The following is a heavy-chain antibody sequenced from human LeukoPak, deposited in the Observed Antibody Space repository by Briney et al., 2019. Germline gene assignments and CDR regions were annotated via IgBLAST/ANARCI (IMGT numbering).Heavy chain of an antibody. D-gene: IGHD1-14*01. V-gene: IGHV4-59*01. J-gene: IGHJ6*03. CDR1: GGSFSGYY. CDR3: ARGETDEDRYYYYMDV. CDR2: IYYSGST. Sequence: NTSETLSLTCAVFGGSFSGYYWSWIRQPPGKGLEWIGYIYYSGSTNYNPSLKSRVTISVDTSKNQFSLKLSSVTAADTAVYYCARGETDEDRYYYYMDVWGKGTTVTVSS.